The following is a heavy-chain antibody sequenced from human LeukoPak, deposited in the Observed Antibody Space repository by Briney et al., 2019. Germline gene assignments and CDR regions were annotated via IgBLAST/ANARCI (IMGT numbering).Heavy chain of an antibody. CDR2: INPSSGGT. CDR1: GYTFTGYY. V-gene: IGHV1-2*02. CDR3: ARDQDLGNWSDP. J-gene: IGHJ5*02. Sequence: ASVKVSCKASGYTFTGYYMHWVRQAPGQGLEWMGWINPSSGGTNYAQKFQGRVTMTRDTSISTAYMELSRLRSDDTAVYYCARDQDLGNWSDPWGQGTLVTVSS.